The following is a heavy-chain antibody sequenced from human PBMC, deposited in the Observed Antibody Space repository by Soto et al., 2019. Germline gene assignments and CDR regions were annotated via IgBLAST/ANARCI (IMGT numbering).Heavy chain of an antibody. D-gene: IGHD3-10*01. CDR1: GYSFTKFD. Sequence: GASVKVSCKASGYSFTKFDINWVRQAPGQGLEWMGWLNPKSGNTGYAQNLQGRVTMTRDTSISTAYMELTSLTSADAALYYFARVTAGSSDFDYWG. V-gene: IGHV1-8*01. CDR2: LNPKSGNT. CDR3: ARVTAGSSDFDY. J-gene: IGHJ4*01.